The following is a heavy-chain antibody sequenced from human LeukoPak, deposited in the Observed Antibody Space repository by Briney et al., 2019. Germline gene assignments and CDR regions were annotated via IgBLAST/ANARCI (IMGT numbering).Heavy chain of an antibody. J-gene: IGHJ4*02. CDR2: IRYDGSNE. V-gene: IGHV3-30*02. Sequence: GGSLRLSCVASGFNFSSYGMHWVRQAPGKGLEWVAFIRYDGSNEYVDSVKGRFTISRDNSKNTLYLQMNSLKPEDTAVYYCANLARPLDYWGQGALVTVSS. CDR1: GFNFSSYG. D-gene: IGHD6-6*01. CDR3: ANLARPLDY.